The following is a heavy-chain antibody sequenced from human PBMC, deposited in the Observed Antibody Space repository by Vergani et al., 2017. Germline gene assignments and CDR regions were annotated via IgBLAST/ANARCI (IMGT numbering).Heavy chain of an antibody. CDR1: FDSIRNLY. CDR3: ASDTHSGQRADR. Sequence: QVQLQESGPGLVKSSETLSLTCSVSFDSIRNLYCNWIRQPPGKGLEWIGSIHSSENTNYNPSLKTRVTISVDTSKNQFSLTLTSVTAADTAVYYCASDTHSGQRADRWGQGILVTVTS. D-gene: IGHD6-19*01. J-gene: IGHJ5*02. CDR2: IHSSENT. V-gene: IGHV4-59*11.